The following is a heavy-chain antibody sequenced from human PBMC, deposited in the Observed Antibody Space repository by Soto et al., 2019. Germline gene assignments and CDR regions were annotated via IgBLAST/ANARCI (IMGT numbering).Heavy chain of an antibody. Sequence: PGGSLRLSCGASGFTFSNYAMSWVRQAAGKGLEWVSSIDGGGGSTYYAGSVKGRFTISRDKSRNTLFLQMNSLRTEDTAIYYCAKYYYGSGKYYAFDIWGQGTMVTVSS. CDR2: IDGGGGST. CDR3: AKYYYGSGKYYAFDI. D-gene: IGHD3-10*01. V-gene: IGHV3-23*01. CDR1: GFTFSNYA. J-gene: IGHJ3*02.